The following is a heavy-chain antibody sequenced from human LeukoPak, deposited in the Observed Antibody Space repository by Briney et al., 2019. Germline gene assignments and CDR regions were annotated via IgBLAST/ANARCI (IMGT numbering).Heavy chain of an antibody. D-gene: IGHD4-17*01. Sequence: SETLSLTCAVYGGSFSGYYWSWIRQPPGKGLEWIGEINHSGSTNYNPSLKSRVTISVDTSKNQFSLKLSSVTAADTAVYYCARAITVTPDYWGQGTLVTVSS. J-gene: IGHJ4*02. CDR1: GGSFSGYY. CDR3: ARAITVTPDY. V-gene: IGHV4-34*01. CDR2: INHSGST.